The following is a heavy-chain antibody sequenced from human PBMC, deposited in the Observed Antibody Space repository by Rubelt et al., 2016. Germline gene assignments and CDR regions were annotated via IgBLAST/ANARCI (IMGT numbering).Heavy chain of an antibody. CDR1: GGSISSSDW. Sequence: QVQLQESGPGLVKPSGTLSLTCVVSGGSISSSDWWSWVRQPPGKGLEWIGYIYYSGSANYNPSLKSRVTISVDTSKNQFSLKLSSVTAADTAVYDCARGDIAAAGAPFDYWGQGTLVTVSS. CDR3: ARGDIAAAGAPFDY. J-gene: IGHJ4*02. D-gene: IGHD6-13*01. V-gene: IGHV4-4*02. CDR2: IYYSGSA.